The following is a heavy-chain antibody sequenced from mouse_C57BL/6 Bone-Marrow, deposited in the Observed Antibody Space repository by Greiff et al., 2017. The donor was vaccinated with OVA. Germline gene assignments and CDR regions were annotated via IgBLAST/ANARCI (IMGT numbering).Heavy chain of an antibody. Sequence: VQLQQSGAELAKPGASVKLSCKASGYTFTSYWMHWVKQRPGQGLEWIGYINPSSGYTKYNQKFKDKATLTADKYSSTAYMQLSSLTYEYSAVYYCASPVYYYGSPYAMDYWGQGTSVTVSS. J-gene: IGHJ4*01. V-gene: IGHV1-7*01. CDR3: ASPVYYYGSPYAMDY. D-gene: IGHD1-1*01. CDR1: GYTFTSYW. CDR2: INPSSGYT.